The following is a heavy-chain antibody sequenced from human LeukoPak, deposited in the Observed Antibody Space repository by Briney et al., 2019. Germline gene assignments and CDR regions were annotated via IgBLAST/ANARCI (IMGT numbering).Heavy chain of an antibody. Sequence: GGSLRLSCAASGFTFTSYGIHWVRQAPGQGLEWVAFIRYDGSNKYYADSVKGRFTISTDNSTNTLYLQMNSLRSDDTAVYYFSKGYQRPRLDYWGQETLVTVSS. CDR2: IRYDGSNK. CDR1: GFTFTSYG. J-gene: IGHJ4*02. V-gene: IGHV3-30*02. D-gene: IGHD2-2*01. CDR3: SKGYQRPRLDY.